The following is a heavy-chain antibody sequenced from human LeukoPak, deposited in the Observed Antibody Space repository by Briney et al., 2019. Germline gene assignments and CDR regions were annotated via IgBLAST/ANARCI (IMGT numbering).Heavy chain of an antibody. CDR1: GFTFSSYS. CDR2: ISSSSSTI. CDR3: ARGRIAGCSSTSCPSIS. Sequence: QPGGSLRLSCAASGFTFSSYSMNWVRQAPGKGLEWVSYISSSSSTIYYADSVKGRFTISRDNAKNSLYLQMNSLRAEDTAVYYCARGRIAGCSSTSCPSISWGQGTLVTVSS. V-gene: IGHV3-48*01. J-gene: IGHJ5*02. D-gene: IGHD2-2*01.